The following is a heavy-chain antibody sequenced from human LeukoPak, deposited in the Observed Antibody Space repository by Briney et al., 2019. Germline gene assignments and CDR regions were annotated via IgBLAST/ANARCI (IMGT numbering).Heavy chain of an antibody. CDR1: GFNVSNYW. CDR3: TRWAGTTDY. J-gene: IGHJ4*02. CDR2: IKQDGSER. V-gene: IGHV3-7*01. D-gene: IGHD1-7*01. Sequence: GGSLRLSCAASGFNVSNYWMSWVRLTPGKGLEWVANIKQDGSERYYVDSVKGRFTISRDNTKNSLYLQMDSLRGEDTAVYYCTRWAGTTDYWGQGTLVTVSS.